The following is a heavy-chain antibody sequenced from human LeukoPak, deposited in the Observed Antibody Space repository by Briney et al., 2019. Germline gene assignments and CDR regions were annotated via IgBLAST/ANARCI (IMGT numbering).Heavy chain of an antibody. V-gene: IGHV3-30*04. CDR1: GFTFSSYA. CDR3: TREKGTTQFDY. Sequence: GGSLRLSCAASGFTFSSYAMHWVRQAPGKGLEWVAFIPYDGSTKHYADSVKGRFTISRDSAKNTLYLQMNSLRAEDTAVYFCTREKGTTQFDYWGQGTLVTVSS. D-gene: IGHD1-7*01. CDR2: IPYDGSTK. J-gene: IGHJ4*02.